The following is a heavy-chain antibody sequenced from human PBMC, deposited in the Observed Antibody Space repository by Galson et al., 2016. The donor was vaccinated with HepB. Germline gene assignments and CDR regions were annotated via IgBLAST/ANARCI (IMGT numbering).Heavy chain of an antibody. CDR3: TRDYMQTGMNV. Sequence: CAISGDSVTNDETTWNWIRQSPSRGLEWLGRTYYRSQWFNEYAVSVKSRITINSDTSRNQFSLQLDSVTPDDTAAYFCTRDYMQTGMNVWGQGTTVTVSS. CDR2: TYYRSQWFN. J-gene: IGHJ6*02. CDR1: GDSVTNDETT. V-gene: IGHV6-1*01.